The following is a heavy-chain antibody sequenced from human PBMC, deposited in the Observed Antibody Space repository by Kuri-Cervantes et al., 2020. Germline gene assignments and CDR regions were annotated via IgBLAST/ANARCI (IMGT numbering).Heavy chain of an antibody. D-gene: IGHD3-22*01. CDR3: ARQARNYYDMRAFDI. Sequence: GSLRLSCTVFGGSNSSSSYYWGWIRQPPGKGLEWIGSIYYSGSTYYNPSLKSRVTISVDTSKNQFSLKLSSVTAADTAVYYCARQARNYYDMRAFDIWGQGTMVTVSS. CDR2: IYYSGST. V-gene: IGHV4-39*01. J-gene: IGHJ3*02. CDR1: GGSNSSSSYY.